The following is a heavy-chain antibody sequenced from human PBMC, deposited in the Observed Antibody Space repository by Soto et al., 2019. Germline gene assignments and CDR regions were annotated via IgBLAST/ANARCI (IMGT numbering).Heavy chain of an antibody. V-gene: IGHV3-64D*08. CDR2: ISSNGGST. CDR3: VKGRRAVAGILRIDY. J-gene: IGHJ4*02. Sequence: GGSLRLSCSASGFTFSSYAMHWVRQAPGKGLEYVSAISSNGGSTYYADSVKGRFTISRDNSKNTLYLQMSSLRAEDTAVYYCVKGRRAVAGILRIDYWGQGTLVTVSS. D-gene: IGHD6-19*01. CDR1: GFTFSSYA.